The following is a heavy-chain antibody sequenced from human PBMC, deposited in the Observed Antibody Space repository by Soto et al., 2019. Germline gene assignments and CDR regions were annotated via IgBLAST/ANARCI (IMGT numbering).Heavy chain of an antibody. CDR1: GFSFSTFS. CDR2: ISSSSVYI. V-gene: IGHV3-21*01. Sequence: PGGSLRLSGEASGFSFSTFSMNWVRQAPWKGLEYVSVISSSSVYIYYADSVKGRFTVSRDNARNTLFLQMSGLREEDTAVYYCARHDSGDYYYYGLGVWGQGTTVTVSS. J-gene: IGHJ6*02. D-gene: IGHD6-19*01. CDR3: ARHDSGDYYYYGLGV.